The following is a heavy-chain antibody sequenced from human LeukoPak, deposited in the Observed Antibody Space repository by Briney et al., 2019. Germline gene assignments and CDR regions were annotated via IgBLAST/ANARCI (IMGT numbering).Heavy chain of an antibody. CDR2: IKEDGSEK. CDR3: ATSYPGASHY. Sequence: GGSLRLSCAVSGFMFSKHWMSWVRQAPGKGLEWVANIKEDGSEKYYVDPVKGRFAISRDNTKNSLYLQMNSLRAEGTAVYYCATSYPGASHYWGQGTLVTVSS. J-gene: IGHJ4*02. D-gene: IGHD4/OR15-4a*01. V-gene: IGHV3-7*03. CDR1: GFMFSKHW.